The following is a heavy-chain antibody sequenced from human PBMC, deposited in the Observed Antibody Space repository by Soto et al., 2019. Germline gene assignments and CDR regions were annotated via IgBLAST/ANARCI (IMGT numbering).Heavy chain of an antibody. CDR1: GGSISSSNYY. CDR2: IYYSGST. V-gene: IGHV4-39*01. D-gene: IGHD1-26*01. Sequence: QLQLQESGPGLVKPSETLSLTCTVSGGSISSSNYYWGWIRQPPGKGLEWIGSIYYSGSTYYNPSLKSRVTISVDTPKNQFSLKLSSVTAADTAVYYCATQEVGGSYVYTFDPWGQGTLVTVSS. J-gene: IGHJ5*02. CDR3: ATQEVGGSYVYTFDP.